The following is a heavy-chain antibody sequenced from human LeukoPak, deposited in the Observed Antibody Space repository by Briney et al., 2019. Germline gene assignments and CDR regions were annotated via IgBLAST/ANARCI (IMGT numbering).Heavy chain of an antibody. D-gene: IGHD6-19*01. CDR3: ARASSGWNNWFDP. CDR2: IYYSGST. Sequence: KPSETLSLTCTVSGGSISSYYWSWVRQPPGKGLEGGGYIYYSGSTNYNPSLKRRVTISVDTSKNHFSLKLSSVTAADTAVYYCARASSGWNNWFDPWGQGTLVTVSS. V-gene: IGHV4-59*01. J-gene: IGHJ5*02. CDR1: GGSISSYY.